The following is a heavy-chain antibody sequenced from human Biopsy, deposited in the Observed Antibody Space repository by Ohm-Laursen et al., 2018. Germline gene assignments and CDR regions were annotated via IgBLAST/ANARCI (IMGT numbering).Heavy chain of an antibody. Sequence: GTLSLTCTVSGGSISSYYWNWIRQPPGKGLEWIGYIYYSGTTDYSPSLKSRVTISIDKSKNQFFLKLSSVTAEDTAVYYCARSNGYGDYRFDDWGQGTLVTVAS. CDR1: GGSISSYY. V-gene: IGHV4-59*01. CDR2: IYYSGTT. CDR3: ARSNGYGDYRFDD. D-gene: IGHD4-11*01. J-gene: IGHJ4*02.